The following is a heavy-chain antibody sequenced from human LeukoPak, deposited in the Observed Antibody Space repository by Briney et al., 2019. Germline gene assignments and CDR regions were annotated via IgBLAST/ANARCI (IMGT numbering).Heavy chain of an antibody. J-gene: IGHJ5*01. CDR3: ARVAASGPTGWFDS. D-gene: IGHD3-10*01. Sequence: GGSLRLSCAGSGFALKSYSLTWVRQAPGKGLEWVSSISSTSAYIHYADSVKGRFTISRDNVDNVVYLEMNSLGAEDTATYYCARVAASGPTGWFDSWGQGTLVIVSS. CDR2: ISSTSAYI. CDR1: GFALKSYS. V-gene: IGHV3-21*01.